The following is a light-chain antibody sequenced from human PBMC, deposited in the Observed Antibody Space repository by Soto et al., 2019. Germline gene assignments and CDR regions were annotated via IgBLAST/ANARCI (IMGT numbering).Light chain of an antibody. Sequence: DIQMTQSPSSLSASVGDRVTITCRASQSISTYLNWYQQKPGKAPKFLIYAASTLHTGVPSRFSGSGSGTDFTLTISSLQPEDFGTYYCQQSYITPQTFGPGTKVDIK. CDR3: QQSYITPQT. CDR1: QSISTY. CDR2: AAS. J-gene: IGKJ3*01. V-gene: IGKV1-39*01.